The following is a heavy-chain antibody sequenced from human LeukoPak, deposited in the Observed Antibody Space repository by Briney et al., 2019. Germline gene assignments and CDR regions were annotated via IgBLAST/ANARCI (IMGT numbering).Heavy chain of an antibody. J-gene: IGHJ4*02. CDR1: GYTFTSYG. D-gene: IGHD3-22*01. CDR3: ARGAVVDSSGYYYFDY. V-gene: IGHV1-18*01. CDR2: ISAYNGNT. Sequence: ASVKVSCKASGYTFTSYGISWVRQAPGQGLEWMGWISAYNGNTNYAQKLQGRVTMTTDTSTSTAYMELRSLRSEDTAVYYCARGAVVDSSGYYYFDYWGQGTLVTVSS.